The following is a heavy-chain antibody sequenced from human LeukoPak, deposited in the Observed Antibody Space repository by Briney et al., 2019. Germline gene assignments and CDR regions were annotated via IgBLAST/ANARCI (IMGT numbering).Heavy chain of an antibody. CDR2: ISGSGGRT. CDR3: AKPARTDYADY. D-gene: IGHD1-14*01. J-gene: IGHJ4*02. CDR1: GFTFSNYA. Sequence: GGSLRLSCAASGFTFSNYAMNWVRQAPGKGLEWVSAISGSGGRTYYADSVKGRFTISRDNSKNTLYLQMNSLTAADTAVYYCAKPARTDYADYWGQGTLVTVSS. V-gene: IGHV3-23*01.